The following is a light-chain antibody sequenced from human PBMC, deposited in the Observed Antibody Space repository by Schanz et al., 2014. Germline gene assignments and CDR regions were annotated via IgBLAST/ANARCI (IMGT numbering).Light chain of an antibody. CDR1: SSDIGIYNY. V-gene: IGLV2-14*01. Sequence: QSALTQPASVSGSPGQSITISCTGTSSDIGIYNYVSWYQQLPGKAPKLMIYDASNRPSGVSDRFSGSKSGNTASLTVSGLQAEDEADYYCSSYTSSKTWVFGGGTKLTVL. J-gene: IGLJ3*02. CDR2: DAS. CDR3: SSYTSSKTWV.